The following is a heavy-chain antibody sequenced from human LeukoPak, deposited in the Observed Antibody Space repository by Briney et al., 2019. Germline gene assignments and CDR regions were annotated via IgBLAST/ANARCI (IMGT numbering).Heavy chain of an antibody. Sequence: GRSLRLSCAASGFTFSSYGMHWVRQAPGKGLEWVAVIWYDGSNKYYADSVKGRFTISRDNAKNTVYLQMNSLRTEDTAVYFCGRINYNGDYWGRGTLVTVSS. CDR3: GRINYNGDY. J-gene: IGHJ4*02. V-gene: IGHV3-33*03. CDR1: GFTFSSYG. D-gene: IGHD3-10*01. CDR2: IWYDGSNK.